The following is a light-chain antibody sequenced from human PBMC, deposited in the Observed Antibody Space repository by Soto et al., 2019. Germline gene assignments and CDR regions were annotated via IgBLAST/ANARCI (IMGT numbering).Light chain of an antibody. V-gene: IGLV2-23*02. CDR1: SSDVGSYNL. CDR2: EVS. Sequence: LTQPASVSGSPGQSITISCTGTSSDVGSYNLVSWYQQHPTKAPKLMIYEVSKRPSGVSNRFSGSKSDNTASLTISGLQAEDEADYYCCSYAGSSTLAVFGGGTQLTVL. J-gene: IGLJ7*01. CDR3: CSYAGSSTLAV.